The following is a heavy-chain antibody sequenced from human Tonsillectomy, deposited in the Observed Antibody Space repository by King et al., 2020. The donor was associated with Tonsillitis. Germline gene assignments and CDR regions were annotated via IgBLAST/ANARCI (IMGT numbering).Heavy chain of an antibody. CDR2: ISSSGSTI. Sequence: VQLVESGGGLVQPGGSLRLSCAASGFTFSSYEMNWVRQAPGKGLEWVSYISSSGSTIYYADSVKGRFTISRDNAKNSLYLQMNSLRAEDTAVYYCARIHYYDSNPSDYWGQGTLVTVSS. CDR3: ARIHYYDSNPSDY. D-gene: IGHD3-22*01. CDR1: GFTFSSYE. J-gene: IGHJ4*02. V-gene: IGHV3-48*03.